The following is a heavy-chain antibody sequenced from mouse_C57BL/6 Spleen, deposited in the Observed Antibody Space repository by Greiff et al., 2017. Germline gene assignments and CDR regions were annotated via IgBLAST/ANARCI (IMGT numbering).Heavy chain of an antibody. Sequence: QVQLQQPGAELVMPGASVKLSCKASGYTFTSYWMHWVKQRPGPGLEWIGEIDPSDSYTNYNQKFKGKSTLTVDKSSSTAYMQLSSLTSEDSAVYYCARTSTALYYFDYWGQGTTLTVSS. CDR1: GYTFTSYW. CDR3: ARTSTALYYFDY. J-gene: IGHJ2*01. V-gene: IGHV1-69*01. D-gene: IGHD1-2*01. CDR2: IDPSDSYT.